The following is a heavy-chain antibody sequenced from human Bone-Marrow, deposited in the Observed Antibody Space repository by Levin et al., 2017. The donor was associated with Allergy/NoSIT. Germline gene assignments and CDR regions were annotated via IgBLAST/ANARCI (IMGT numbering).Heavy chain of an antibody. CDR1: GGSISSGSYY. CDR3: ATESGYDSDDAFDV. D-gene: IGHD5-12*01. J-gene: IGHJ3*01. V-gene: IGHV4-39*01. CDR2: IYYVGNT. Sequence: SETLSLTCNVSGGSISSGSYYWGWIRQPPGKGLEWIGNIYYVGNTKYNPSLKSRVTISVDRSKNQLSLKVTSVAAADTAVYYCATESGYDSDDAFDVWGRGTMVTVSS.